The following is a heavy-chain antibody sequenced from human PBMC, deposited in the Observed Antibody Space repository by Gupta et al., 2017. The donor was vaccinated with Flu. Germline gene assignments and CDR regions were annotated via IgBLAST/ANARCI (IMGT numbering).Heavy chain of an antibody. CDR3: ARGGENFFDY. CDR1: GFNFHRFG. J-gene: IGHJ4*02. CDR2: IWFDGTKT. V-gene: IGHV3-33*01. D-gene: IGHD3-10*01. Sequence: GQSLRLSCAASGFNFHRFGMHWVRQPPGKGLEWVAVIWFDGTKTYYADSVKGRFTISRDNSKNTLFLQMDNLRANDTAVYYCARGGENFFDYWGQGNLVIVSS.